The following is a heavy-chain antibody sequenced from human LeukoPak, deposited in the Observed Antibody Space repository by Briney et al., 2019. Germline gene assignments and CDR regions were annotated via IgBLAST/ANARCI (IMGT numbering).Heavy chain of an antibody. D-gene: IGHD3-3*01. CDR3: ARVQRSADY. V-gene: IGHV3-48*03. CDR2: ISSSGATI. CDR1: GFTFSSYE. Sequence: GGSLRLSCAASGFTFSSYEMNWVRQAPGKGLEWLSYISSSGATIFYADSVQGRFTISRDNAKNSLYLQMNSLRDEDTAVYYCARVQRSADYWGQGALFTVSS. J-gene: IGHJ4*02.